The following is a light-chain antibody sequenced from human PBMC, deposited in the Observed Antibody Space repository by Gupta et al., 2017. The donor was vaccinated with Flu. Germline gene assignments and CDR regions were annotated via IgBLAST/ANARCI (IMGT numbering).Light chain of an antibody. J-gene: IGKJ2*01. CDR1: QSVLYSSNNKNY. V-gene: IGKV4-1*01. CDR3: QQYYSFPYT. Sequence: IVLTQSPDSLAVSLGERATLNCKSSQSVLYSSNNKNYLAWYQQKPGQPPKLLIYWASTREDGVPDRFSGSGCGTDFTLTISSRQDEDVAVYYCQQYYSFPYTFGQGTKLQIK. CDR2: WAS.